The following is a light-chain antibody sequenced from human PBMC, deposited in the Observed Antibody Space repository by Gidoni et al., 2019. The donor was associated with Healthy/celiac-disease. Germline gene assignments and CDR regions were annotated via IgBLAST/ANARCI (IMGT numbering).Light chain of an antibody. CDR3: QQYGSSPRT. V-gene: IGKV3-20*01. CDR2: VAS. Sequence: EIVLTQSPGTLSLSPGERATLSCRASQSVSSSYLAWYQHKPGQAPRLLIYVASSSATSIPDRFSGGVSGTDFTHTISRLDPEDFALYYCQQYGSSPRTFGQGTKVEIK. J-gene: IGKJ1*01. CDR1: QSVSSSY.